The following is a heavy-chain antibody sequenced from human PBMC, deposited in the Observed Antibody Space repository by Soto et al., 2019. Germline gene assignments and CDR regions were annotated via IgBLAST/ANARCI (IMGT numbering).Heavy chain of an antibody. CDR2: MNPNSGNT. CDR1: GYTFTSYD. CDR3: ARATYGDYANDY. D-gene: IGHD4-17*01. V-gene: IGHV1-8*01. J-gene: IGHJ4*02. Sequence: ASVKVSCKASGYTFTSYDINWVRQATGQGLEWMGWMNPNSGNTGYAQKFQGRVTMTRNTSISTAYMELSSLRSEDTAVYYCARATYGDYANDYWGQGTLVTVSS.